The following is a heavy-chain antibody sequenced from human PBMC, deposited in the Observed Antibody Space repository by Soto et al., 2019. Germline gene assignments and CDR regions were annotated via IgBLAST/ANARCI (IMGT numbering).Heavy chain of an antibody. CDR2: IHGDGDYM. CDR3: VKNRGGGSYTTWSFAS. J-gene: IGHJ2*01. CDR1: GFTFSCCA. D-gene: IGHD1-26*01. Sequence: EVQLLDSGGGLVQPGGPLRLSCAASGFTFSCCAMSWVRQAPGKGMEWVSTIHGDGDYMQYTDSVKGRFTISRDNSRNTLYLPMDRLRADDTAVYYCVKNRGGGSYTTWSFASWGRGTLVTVSS. V-gene: IGHV3-23*01.